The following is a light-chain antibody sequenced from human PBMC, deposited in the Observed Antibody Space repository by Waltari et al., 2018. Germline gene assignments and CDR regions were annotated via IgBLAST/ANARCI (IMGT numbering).Light chain of an antibody. CDR1: QGIRND. J-gene: IGKJ4*01. Sequence: AIQMNQSPSSLSASVGDRVTITCRASQGIRNDLGWYQQKPGKAPKLLIYAASSLQSGVPSRFSGRGSGTDFTLTISSLQPEDFATYYCLQDYNYPLTFGGGTKVEIK. CDR2: AAS. V-gene: IGKV1-6*01. CDR3: LQDYNYPLT.